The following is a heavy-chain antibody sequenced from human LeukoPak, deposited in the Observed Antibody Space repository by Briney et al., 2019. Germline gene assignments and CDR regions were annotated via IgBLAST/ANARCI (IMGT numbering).Heavy chain of an antibody. V-gene: IGHV4-39*07. D-gene: IGHD6-13*01. Sequence: PSETLSLTCTVSGGSISSSSYYWGWIRQPPGKGLEWIGSIYYSGSTYYNPSLKSRVTISVDTSKNQFSLKLSAVTAADTAVYYCARLYSSSWVHYWGQGTLVTVSS. CDR3: ARLYSSSWVHY. CDR2: IYYSGST. CDR1: GGSISSSSYY. J-gene: IGHJ4*02.